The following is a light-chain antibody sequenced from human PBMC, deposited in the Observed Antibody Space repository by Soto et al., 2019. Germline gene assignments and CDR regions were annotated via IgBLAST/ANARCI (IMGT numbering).Light chain of an antibody. CDR2: GAS. CDR3: QLYSDSPPNT. CDR1: QSVSSSY. J-gene: IGKJ4*01. V-gene: IGKV3-20*01. Sequence: EIVLTQSPGTLSLSPGERATLSCRASQSVSSSYLAWYQQKSGQAPRLLIYGASSRATDIPDRFSGSGSGTDFTLTISRPEPEDFAVYYCQLYSDSPPNTFGGGTKVEI.